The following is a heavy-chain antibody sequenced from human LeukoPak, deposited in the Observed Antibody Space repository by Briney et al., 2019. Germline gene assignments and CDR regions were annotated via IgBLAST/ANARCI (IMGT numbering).Heavy chain of an antibody. Sequence: SETLSLTCTVSGGSISSYYWSWIRQPPGKGLEWIGYIYYSGSTNYNSSLKSRVTISVDTSKNQFPLKLSSVTAADTAVYYCARLHYDFWGVNYYYYMDVWGKGTTVTVS. CDR3: ARLHYDFWGVNYYYYMDV. J-gene: IGHJ6*03. CDR1: GGSISSYY. CDR2: IYYSGST. V-gene: IGHV4-59*01. D-gene: IGHD3-3*01.